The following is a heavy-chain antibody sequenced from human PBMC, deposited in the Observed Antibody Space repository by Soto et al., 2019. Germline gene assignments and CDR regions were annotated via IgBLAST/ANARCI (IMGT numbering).Heavy chain of an antibody. CDR3: ARDYCSGGRCYDYFDY. D-gene: IGHD2-15*01. J-gene: IGHJ4*02. CDR2: IKPSDGST. Sequence: GASVKVSCKASGYTFTSYYMHWVRQAPGQGLEWMGIIKPSDGSTSYAQKFQGRVTMTRDTSTSTVYMELSSLRSEDTAMYYCARDYCSGGRCYDYFDYWGQGALVTVSS. V-gene: IGHV1-46*01. CDR1: GYTFTSYY.